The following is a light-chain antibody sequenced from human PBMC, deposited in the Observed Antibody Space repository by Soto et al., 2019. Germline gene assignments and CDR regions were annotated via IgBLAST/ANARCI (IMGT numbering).Light chain of an antibody. V-gene: IGKV3-11*01. J-gene: IGKJ4*01. CDR3: QCRRCWTPTVT. CDR1: QSVSTY. Sequence: EVVLTQSPATLSLSIGERATLSCRASQSVSTYLAWYQQKPGQAPRLLIYDVSTWATDIPARFRGSGSGTDFTLIVSSIEPEDFAVYSCQCRRCWTPTVTFGGGTSVQIK. CDR2: DVS.